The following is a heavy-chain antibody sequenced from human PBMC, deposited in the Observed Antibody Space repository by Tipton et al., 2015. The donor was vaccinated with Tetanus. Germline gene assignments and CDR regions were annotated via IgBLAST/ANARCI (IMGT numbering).Heavy chain of an antibody. D-gene: IGHD5-18*01. CDR2: IYYSGTT. V-gene: IGHV4-61*08. Sequence: TLSLTCTVSGGSISTGGYFWSWIRQPPGKGLQWIGYIYYSGTTNYNPSLKSRVTISVDTSKNQFSLNLTSVTAADTAVYYCARGARGYTYGWGQGTLVTVSS. CDR1: GGSISTGGYF. J-gene: IGHJ4*02. CDR3: ARGARGYTYG.